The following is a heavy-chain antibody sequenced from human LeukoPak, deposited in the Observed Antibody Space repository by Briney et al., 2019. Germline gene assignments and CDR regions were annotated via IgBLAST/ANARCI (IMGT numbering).Heavy chain of an antibody. CDR3: ATLLRDGYILIPAPFDY. J-gene: IGHJ4*02. V-gene: IGHV1-69*13. Sequence: ASVKVSCKASGYTFTAYYIHWVRQAPGQGLEWMGGIIPIFGTANYAQKFQGRVTITADESTSTAYMELSSLRSEDTAVYYCATLLRDGYILIPAPFDYWGQGTLVTVSS. D-gene: IGHD5-24*01. CDR1: GYTFTAYY. CDR2: IIPIFGTA.